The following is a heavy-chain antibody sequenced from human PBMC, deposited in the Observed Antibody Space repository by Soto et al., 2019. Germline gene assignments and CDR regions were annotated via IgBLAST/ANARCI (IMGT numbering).Heavy chain of an antibody. Sequence: GGSLRLSCEASGFTFSNFWMTWVRQTPGKGLEWVANIKHDGSEKYYLDSVKGRFTISRDNAKNSLYLQMNSLRAEDTAVYYCVTGVGTGYYYLHWGQGTLVTVSS. J-gene: IGHJ4*02. V-gene: IGHV3-7*05. D-gene: IGHD3-10*01. CDR1: GFTFSNFW. CDR2: IKHDGSEK. CDR3: VTGVGTGYYYLH.